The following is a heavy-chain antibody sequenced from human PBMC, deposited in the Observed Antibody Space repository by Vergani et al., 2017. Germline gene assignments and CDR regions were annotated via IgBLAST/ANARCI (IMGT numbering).Heavy chain of an antibody. D-gene: IGHD3-16*01. CDR3: AKHFRVWGIDY. V-gene: IGHV3-30*02. J-gene: IGHJ4*02. CDR2: IQFDGSNQ. Sequence: QVQLVESGGGVVQRGGSLRLSCATSGFTLSNYAMQWIRQGPGKGLEFVAFIQFDGSNQYYADSVKGRFTLSRDFSKNKLYLQMNSLRTDDTATYYCAKHFRVWGIDYWGQGTQVIVSS. CDR1: GFTLSNYA.